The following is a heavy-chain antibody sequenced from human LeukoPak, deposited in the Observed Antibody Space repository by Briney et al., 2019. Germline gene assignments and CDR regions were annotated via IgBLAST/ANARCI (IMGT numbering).Heavy chain of an antibody. J-gene: IGHJ2*01. CDR2: FDPEDGET. D-gene: IGHD3-22*01. CDR1: GYTLTELS. V-gene: IGHV1-24*01. CDR3: ATVTMIQYWYFDL. Sequence: GASVKVSCKVSGYTLTELSMHWVRQAPGKGLEWMGGFDPEDGETIYAQKFQGRVTMTEDTSTDTAYMELSSLRSEDAAVYYCATVTMIQYWYFDLWGRGTLVTVSS.